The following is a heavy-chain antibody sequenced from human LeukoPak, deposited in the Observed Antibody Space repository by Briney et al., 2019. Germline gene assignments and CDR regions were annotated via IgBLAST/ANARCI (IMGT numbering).Heavy chain of an antibody. CDR3: ARAPHFFDSSGSRYYFDY. CDR2: IYYSGST. V-gene: IGHV4-59*12. CDR1: GGSISSYY. Sequence: SETLSLTCTVSGGSISSYYWSWIRQPPGKGLEWIGYIYYSGSTNYNPSLKSRVTISVDTSKNQFSLNLSSVTAADTAMYYCARAPHFFDSSGSRYYFDYWGQGALVTVSS. J-gene: IGHJ4*02. D-gene: IGHD3-22*01.